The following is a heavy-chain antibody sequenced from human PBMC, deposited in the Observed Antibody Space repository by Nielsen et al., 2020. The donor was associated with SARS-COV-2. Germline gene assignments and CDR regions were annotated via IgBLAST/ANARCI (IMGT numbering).Heavy chain of an antibody. J-gene: IGHJ6*02. Sequence: GGSLRLSCAASGFTFSSYSMNWVRQAPGKGLEWVSSISSSSSYIYYADSVKGRFTISRDNAKNSLYLQMNSLRAEDTAVYYCARERPQHDFWSGRDPMDVWGQGTTVTVSS. CDR1: GFTFSSYS. CDR2: ISSSSSYI. CDR3: ARERPQHDFWSGRDPMDV. V-gene: IGHV3-21*01. D-gene: IGHD3-3*01.